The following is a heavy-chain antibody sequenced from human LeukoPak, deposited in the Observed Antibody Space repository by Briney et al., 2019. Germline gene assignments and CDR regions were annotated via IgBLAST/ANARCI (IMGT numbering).Heavy chain of an antibody. Sequence: GGSLRLSCAASGFTFSSYWMSLVRQAPGEGLEWVANIKQDGSEKYYVDSVKGRFTISRDNAKNSLYLQMNSLRAEDTAVYYCARSAYYYGSGSYSNYWGQGTLVTVSS. V-gene: IGHV3-7*01. CDR1: GFTFSSYW. J-gene: IGHJ4*02. D-gene: IGHD3-10*01. CDR2: IKQDGSEK. CDR3: ARSAYYYGSGSYSNY.